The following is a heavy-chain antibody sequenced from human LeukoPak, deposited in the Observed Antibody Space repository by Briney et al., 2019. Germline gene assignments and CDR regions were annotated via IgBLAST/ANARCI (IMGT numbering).Heavy chain of an antibody. CDR2: IKSKTDGGTT. D-gene: IGHD2-15*01. V-gene: IGHV3-15*01. Sequence: GGSLRLSCAASGFTFSNAWMSWVRQAPGKGLEWVGRIKSKTDGGTTDYAAPVKGRFTISRDDSKNTLYLQMNSLKTEDTAVYYCTTDLGCTGGSCYSFWGQGTLVTVSS. CDR1: GFTFSNAW. J-gene: IGHJ4*02. CDR3: TTDLGCTGGSCYSF.